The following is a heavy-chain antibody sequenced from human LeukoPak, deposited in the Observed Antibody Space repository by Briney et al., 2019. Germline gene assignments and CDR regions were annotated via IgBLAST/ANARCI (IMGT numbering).Heavy chain of an antibody. CDR1: GFTFVKYW. V-gene: IGHV3-7*05. Sequence: GGSLRLSCAASGFTFVKYWSNWVRQAPGKGLEWVANIKHDGSEKYYVDSVRGRFTVSRDNGKNSVFLQMDSLRAEDTAVYFCARDSWRVLDYWGQGTLVTVSS. J-gene: IGHJ4*02. CDR3: ARDSWRVLDY. CDR2: IKHDGSEK. D-gene: IGHD3-3*01.